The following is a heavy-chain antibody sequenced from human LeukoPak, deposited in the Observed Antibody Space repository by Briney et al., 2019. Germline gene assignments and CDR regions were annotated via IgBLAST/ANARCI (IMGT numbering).Heavy chain of an antibody. CDR1: GFTFSSYG. CDR2: IYFDGSKT. CDR3: AKDLVYTGSSFDY. Sequence: GGSLRLSCAASGFTFSSYGLHWVRQAPGKGLEWVAVIYFDGSKTYYADSVKGRFTISRDNSKNTLYLQMDSLRAEDTAVYYCAKDLVYTGSSFDYWGQGTLVTVSS. D-gene: IGHD1-26*01. V-gene: IGHV3-33*06. J-gene: IGHJ4*02.